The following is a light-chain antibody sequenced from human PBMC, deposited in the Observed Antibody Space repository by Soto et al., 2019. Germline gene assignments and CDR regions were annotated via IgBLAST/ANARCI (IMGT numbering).Light chain of an antibody. CDR3: SSYTSSSTYVV. V-gene: IGLV2-14*01. CDR1: SSDVGGYNY. Sequence: QSVLTQPASVSGSPGQSITISCTGTSSDVGGYNYVSWYQQHPGKAPKLMIYDVSNRPSGVSNRFSGSKSGNTASLTISGLQAEHEADYYCSSYTSSSTYVVFGGGTKVTVL. J-gene: IGLJ2*01. CDR2: DVS.